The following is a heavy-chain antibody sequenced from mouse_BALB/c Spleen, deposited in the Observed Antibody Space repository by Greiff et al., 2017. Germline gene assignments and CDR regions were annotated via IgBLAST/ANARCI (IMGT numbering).Heavy chain of an antibody. CDR2: IWAGGST. Sequence: VMLVESGPGLVAPSQSLSITCTVSGFSLTSYGVHWVRQPPGKGLEWLGVIWAGGSTNYNSALMSRLSISKDNSKSQVFLKMNSLQTDDTAMYYCAREDDYDGGNYYAMDYWGQGTSVTVSS. V-gene: IGHV2-9*02. CDR1: GFSLTSYG. D-gene: IGHD2-4*01. CDR3: AREDDYDGGNYYAMDY. J-gene: IGHJ4*01.